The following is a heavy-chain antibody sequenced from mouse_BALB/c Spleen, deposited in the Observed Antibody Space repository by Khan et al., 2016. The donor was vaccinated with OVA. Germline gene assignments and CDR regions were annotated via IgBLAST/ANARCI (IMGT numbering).Heavy chain of an antibody. D-gene: IGHD2-14*01. J-gene: IGHJ3*01. CDR1: GYTFTTYT. Sequence: QVQLQQPGAELARPGASVKMSCKASGYTFTTYTIHWVKQRPGQGLEWIGYIIPSNDYTNYNQKFKDRATLTADKSSSTAYMQLSRLTSEDSAVYDCEREGAYYRSDGWFAYWGQGTLVTVSA. CDR3: EREGAYYRSDGWFAY. V-gene: IGHV1-4*01. CDR2: IIPSNDYT.